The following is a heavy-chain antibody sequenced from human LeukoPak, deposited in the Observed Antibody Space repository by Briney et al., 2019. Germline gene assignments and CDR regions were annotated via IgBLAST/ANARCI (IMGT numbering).Heavy chain of an antibody. CDR2: INDNGGRT. CDR3: VKDVGGSYAFDY. D-gene: IGHD1-26*01. Sequence: GGSLRLSCSAYGFTFSRYAMHWVRQAPRKGLEYVSGINDNGGRTHYGDSVKGRFSISRDNSKNTLHLQMSTLRAEDTALYYCVKDVGGSYAFDYWGQGILVTVAS. CDR1: GFTFSRYA. J-gene: IGHJ4*02. V-gene: IGHV3-64D*09.